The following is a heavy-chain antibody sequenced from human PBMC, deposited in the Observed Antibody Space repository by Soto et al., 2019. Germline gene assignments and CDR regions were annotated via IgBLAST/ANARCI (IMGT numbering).Heavy chain of an antibody. V-gene: IGHV5-51*01. Sequence: ESLKISCQGSGYRFTNYWIGWVRQMPGKGLEWMGIIYPGDSDTRYRPSFQGQVTISADKSISTAYLQWSSLKASDTAMYYCARGDTAVVGRIWAFDTWAKGTMVT. CDR1: GYRFTNYW. CDR2: IYPGDSDT. D-gene: IGHD6-19*01. CDR3: ARGDTAVVGRIWAFDT. J-gene: IGHJ3*02.